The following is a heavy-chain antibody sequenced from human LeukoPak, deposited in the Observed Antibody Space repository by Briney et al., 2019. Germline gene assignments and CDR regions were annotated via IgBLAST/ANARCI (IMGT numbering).Heavy chain of an antibody. CDR3: ARNFAEFDI. Sequence: GGSLRLSCVVTGLSFSKNWMSWVRQARGKGLEWVANIKQEGSEKYYVDSVKGRFTISRDNAKNSLYLQMNSLRAEDTAVYYCARNFAEFDIWGQGTMVTVSP. J-gene: IGHJ3*02. V-gene: IGHV3-7*04. CDR1: GLSFSKNW. CDR2: IKQEGSEK.